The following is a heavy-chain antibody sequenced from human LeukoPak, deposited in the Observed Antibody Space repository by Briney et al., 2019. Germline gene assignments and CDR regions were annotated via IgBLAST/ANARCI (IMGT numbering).Heavy chain of an antibody. V-gene: IGHV7-4-1*02. CDR2: INTNTGNP. CDR3: ARGDYETHGYQTR. CDR1: GYIFTSYV. D-gene: IGHD3-22*01. J-gene: IGHJ4*02. Sequence: ASVKVYCKASGYIFTSYVLHWVRQAPGQGLEWMGWINTNTGNPTYAQGFTGRFVFSLDTSVSTAYLQISSLKADDTAMYYCARGDYETHGYQTRWGQGTLVTVSS.